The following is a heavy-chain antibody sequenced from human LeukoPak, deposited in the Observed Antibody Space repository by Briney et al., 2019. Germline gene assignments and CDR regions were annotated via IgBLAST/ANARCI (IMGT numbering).Heavy chain of an antibody. V-gene: IGHV3-21*01. CDR1: GFTFSSYS. J-gene: IGHJ4*02. Sequence: GGSLRLSCAASGFTFSSYSMNWVRQAPGKGLEWVSSISSSSTYIYYADSVKGRFTISRDNAKNSLFLQMNSLRAEDTAVYYCARPPAYCSSTSCYYDYWGQGTLVTVSS. CDR2: ISSSSTYI. D-gene: IGHD2-2*01. CDR3: ARPPAYCSSTSCYYDY.